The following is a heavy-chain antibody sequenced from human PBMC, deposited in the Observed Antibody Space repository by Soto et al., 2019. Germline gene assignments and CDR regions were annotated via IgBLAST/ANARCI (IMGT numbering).Heavy chain of an antibody. Sequence: PGGSLRLSCAASGFTFSSYAMSWVRQAPGKGLEWVSAISCSGGSTYYADSVKGRFTISRDNSKNTLYLQMNSLRAEDTAVYYCARGGIHIRLQRPFDYWGQGTLVTVSS. J-gene: IGHJ4*02. CDR3: ARGGIHIRLQRPFDY. D-gene: IGHD6-25*01. CDR1: GFTFSSYA. V-gene: IGHV3-23*01. CDR2: ISCSGGST.